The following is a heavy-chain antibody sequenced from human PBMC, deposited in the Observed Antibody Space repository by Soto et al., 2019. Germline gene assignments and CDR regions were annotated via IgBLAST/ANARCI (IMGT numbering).Heavy chain of an antibody. J-gene: IGHJ3*02. CDR1: GFTFSSYA. V-gene: IGHV3-23*01. D-gene: IGHD1-26*01. CDR2: ISGSGGST. Sequence: GGSLRLSCAASGFTFSSYAMSWVRQAPGKGLEWVSAISGSGGSTYYADSVKGRFTISRDNSKNTLYLQMNSLGAEDTAVYYCAKPTTGSGSYSSYAFDIWGQGTMVTVSS. CDR3: AKPTTGSGSYSSYAFDI.